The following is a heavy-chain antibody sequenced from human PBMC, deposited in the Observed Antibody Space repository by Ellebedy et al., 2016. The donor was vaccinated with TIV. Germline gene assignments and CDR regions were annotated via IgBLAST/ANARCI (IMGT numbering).Heavy chain of an antibody. CDR3: AALPTY. CDR1: GFTLTNSA. Sequence: AASAKVSCKASGFTLTNSAIQWVRQDRGHRPEWIGWIDVGGDKTHYAQKFQARITITRDMSTSTAYMELRSLRSDDKAIYCCAALPTYWGQGTLVTVSS. V-gene: IGHV1-58*02. J-gene: IGHJ4*02. CDR2: IDVGGDKT.